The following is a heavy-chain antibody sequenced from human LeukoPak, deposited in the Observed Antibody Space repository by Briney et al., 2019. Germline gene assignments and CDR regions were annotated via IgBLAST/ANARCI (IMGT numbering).Heavy chain of an antibody. V-gene: IGHV3-74*01. J-gene: IGHJ4*02. CDR3: VGDHHFKVDF. CDR1: GFTFSNFV. Sequence: PGGSLRLPCAPSGFTFSNFVMHWVRQAPGKGLVWVARIPTDDNPTNYADSVQGRFTISRDNAKNTLYLQMNNLRLEDTAVYFYVGDHHFKVDFWGQGTLVTVSS. CDR2: IPTDDNPT.